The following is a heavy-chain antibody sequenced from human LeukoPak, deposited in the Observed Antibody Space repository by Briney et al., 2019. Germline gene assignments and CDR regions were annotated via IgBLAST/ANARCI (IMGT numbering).Heavy chain of an antibody. D-gene: IGHD5-18*01. Sequence: PSQTLSLTCTVSGGSISSGSYYWSWIRQPAGKGLEWIGRIYTSGSTNYNPSLKSRVTISVDTSKSQFSLKLSSVTAADTAVYYCARDHTAMGSGHDYWGQGTLVTVSS. CDR2: IYTSGST. V-gene: IGHV4-61*02. CDR1: GGSISSGSYY. CDR3: ARDHTAMGSGHDY. J-gene: IGHJ4*02.